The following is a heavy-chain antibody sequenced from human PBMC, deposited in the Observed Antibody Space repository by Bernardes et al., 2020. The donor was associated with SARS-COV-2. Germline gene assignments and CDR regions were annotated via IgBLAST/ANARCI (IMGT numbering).Heavy chain of an antibody. D-gene: IGHD3-22*01. Sequence: ASVKVSCKASGYTFTGYYMHWVRQAPGQGLEWMGWINPNNGGTNYAQKFQGRVTMTRDTSISTAYMELSRLRSDDTAVYFCAIPPTNYDSYGMDVWGQGTTVTVSS. CDR2: INPNNGGT. V-gene: IGHV1-2*02. CDR3: AIPPTNYDSYGMDV. CDR1: GYTFTGYY. J-gene: IGHJ6*02.